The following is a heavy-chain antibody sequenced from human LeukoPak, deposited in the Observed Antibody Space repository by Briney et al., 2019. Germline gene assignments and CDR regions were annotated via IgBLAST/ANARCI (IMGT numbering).Heavy chain of an antibody. Sequence: SETLSLTCTVSGGSISTYYWSWVRQPPGKGLEWIGYIYYSGSTNYNPSLKSRVTISVDTSKNQFSLELSSVTAADTAVYYCARVTYYYDSSGYYYYFDYWGQGTLVTVSS. V-gene: IGHV4-59*01. CDR2: IYYSGST. CDR1: GGSISTYY. CDR3: ARVTYYYDSSGYYYYFDY. D-gene: IGHD3-22*01. J-gene: IGHJ4*02.